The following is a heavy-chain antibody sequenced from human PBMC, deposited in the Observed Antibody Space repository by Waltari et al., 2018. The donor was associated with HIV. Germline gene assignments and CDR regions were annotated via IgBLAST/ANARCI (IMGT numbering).Heavy chain of an antibody. CDR2: IRYDGSKE. V-gene: IGHV3-30*02. Sequence: QVQLVESGGGVVQPGGSLRLSCAASGFTFSSYGLHWVRQAPGRGLEWVAFIRYDGSKEYYADSVKGRFTISRDNSKNTLYLQMNSLRAEDTAVYYCAKPRHYYDSSGLDYWGQGTLVTVSS. D-gene: IGHD3-22*01. CDR3: AKPRHYYDSSGLDY. J-gene: IGHJ4*02. CDR1: GFTFSSYG.